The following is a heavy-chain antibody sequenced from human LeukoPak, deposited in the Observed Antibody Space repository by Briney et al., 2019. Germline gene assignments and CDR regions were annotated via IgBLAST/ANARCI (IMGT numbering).Heavy chain of an antibody. V-gene: IGHV3-23*01. Sequence: GGSLRLSCAASGFTFSNYAMIWVRQAPGKVLEWVSAIGSSVDDSKYANSVKGRFTISRDSSKNTLYLRINSLRAEDTAIYYCAKDWRADNWGQGTLVTVSS. J-gene: IGHJ4*02. CDR3: AKDWRADN. CDR1: GFTFSNYA. CDR2: IGSSVDDS.